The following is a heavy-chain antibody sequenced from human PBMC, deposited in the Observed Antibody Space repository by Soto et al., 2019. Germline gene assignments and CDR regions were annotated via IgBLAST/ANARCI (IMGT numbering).Heavy chain of an antibody. CDR2: IIPIFGTA. CDR1: GGTFSSYA. J-gene: IGHJ4*02. V-gene: IGHV1-69*13. D-gene: IGHD3-22*01. Sequence: ASVKVSCKASGGTFSSYAISWVRQAPGQGLEWMGGIIPIFGTANYAQKFQGRVTITADESTSTAYMELSSLRSEDTAVYYCASSDYYDSSGYVHFDYWGQRTLVTVSS. CDR3: ASSDYYDSSGYVHFDY.